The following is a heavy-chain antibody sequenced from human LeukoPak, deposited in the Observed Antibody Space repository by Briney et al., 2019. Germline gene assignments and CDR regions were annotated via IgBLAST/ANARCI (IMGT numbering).Heavy chain of an antibody. V-gene: IGHV3-7*01. CDR3: ARELVMITFGRVIARGAFDI. CDR2: IKQDGSEK. CDR1: GFTFSSYW. D-gene: IGHD3-16*02. Sequence: GGSLRLSCAASGFTFSSYWMSWVRQAPGKGLEWVANIKQDGSEKYYVDSVKGRFTISRDNAKNSLYLQMNSLRAQDTAVYYCARELVMITFGRVIARGAFDIWGQGTMVTVSS. J-gene: IGHJ3*02.